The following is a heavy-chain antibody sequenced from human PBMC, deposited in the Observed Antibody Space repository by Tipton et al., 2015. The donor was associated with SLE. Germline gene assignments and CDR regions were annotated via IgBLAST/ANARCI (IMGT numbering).Heavy chain of an antibody. V-gene: IGHV4-59*11. Sequence: TLSLTCTVSGGSISSHYWSWVRQPPGKGMEWIGYIYYSGSTNYNPSLKSRVTISVDTSKNHFSLKLSSVTAADTAVYYCARDRDYYDSSGLLLEGFDVWGQGTVVTVSS. CDR1: GGSISSHY. J-gene: IGHJ3*01. CDR2: IYYSGST. D-gene: IGHD3-22*01. CDR3: ARDRDYYDSSGLLLEGFDV.